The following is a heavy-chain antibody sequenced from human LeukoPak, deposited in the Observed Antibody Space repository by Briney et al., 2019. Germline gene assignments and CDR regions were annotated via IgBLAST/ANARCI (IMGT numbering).Heavy chain of an antibody. V-gene: IGHV3-23*01. CDR3: AKTPVWGSWFRIDY. D-gene: IGHD3-16*01. J-gene: IGHJ4*02. CDR2: ISGSGGST. CDR1: GGTFSSYA. Sequence: ASVKVSCKASGGTFSSYAMSWVRQAPGKGLEWVSAISGSGGSTYYADSVKGRFTISRDNSKNTLYLQMNSLRAEDTAVYYCAKTPVWGSWFRIDYWGQGTLVTVSS.